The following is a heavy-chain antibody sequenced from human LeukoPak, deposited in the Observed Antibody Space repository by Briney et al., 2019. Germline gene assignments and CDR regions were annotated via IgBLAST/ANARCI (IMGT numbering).Heavy chain of an antibody. CDR3: ARGYSYGNPNWFDP. CDR2: IRFGGSNE. Sequence: PGGSLRLSCAASGFTFSTYGMYWVRQAPGKGLEWVAFIRFGGSNENYADSVKGRFTISRDNSKNTLYLQMNSLRAEDTAVYYCARGYSYGNPNWFDPWGQGTLVTVSS. CDR1: GFTFSTYG. D-gene: IGHD5-18*01. V-gene: IGHV3-30*02. J-gene: IGHJ5*02.